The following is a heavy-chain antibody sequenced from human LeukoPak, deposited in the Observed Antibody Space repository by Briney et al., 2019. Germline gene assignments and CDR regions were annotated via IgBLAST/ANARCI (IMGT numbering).Heavy chain of an antibody. CDR1: GFTFSSYT. CDR2: ISSGSNYI. V-gene: IGHV3-21*04. J-gene: IGHJ6*02. D-gene: IGHD3-22*01. CDR3: ARESPPSHYYDSSGYFYYYYGMGV. Sequence: PGGSLRLSCAASGFTFSSYTMNWVRQAPGKGLEWVSYISSGSNYIYYADSEKGRFTISRDNAKNSLYLQMNSLRAEDTAVYYCARESPPSHYYDSSGYFYYYYGMGVWGQGTTVTVSS.